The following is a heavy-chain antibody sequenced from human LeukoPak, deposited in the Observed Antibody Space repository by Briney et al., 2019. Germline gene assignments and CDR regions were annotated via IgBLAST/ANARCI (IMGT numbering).Heavy chain of an antibody. V-gene: IGHV3-30*02. D-gene: IGHD4/OR15-4a*01. Sequence: GGSLRLSCIASGFTFSSSGMHWVRQAPGKGLEWVAFIRYDGSRKYYADSVKGRFTISRDNSKNTLYLQMNGLRAEDTAMYYCAKVSLNMVNDAFDIWGQGTMVSVSS. CDR3: AKVSLNMVNDAFDI. CDR1: GFTFSSSG. CDR2: IRYDGSRK. J-gene: IGHJ3*02.